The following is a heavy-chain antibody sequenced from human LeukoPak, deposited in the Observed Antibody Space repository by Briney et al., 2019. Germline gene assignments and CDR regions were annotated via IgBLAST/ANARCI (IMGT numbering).Heavy chain of an antibody. Sequence: SETLSLTCTVSGGSISSYYWSWIRQPPGKGLEWIGYIYYSGSTNYNPSLKSRVTISVDTSKNQFSLKLSSVTAADTAVYYCARVGVSYGVYRYFDYWGQGTLVTVSS. CDR3: ARVGVSYGVYRYFDY. CDR2: IYYSGST. V-gene: IGHV4-59*01. J-gene: IGHJ4*02. D-gene: IGHD3-3*01. CDR1: GGSISSYY.